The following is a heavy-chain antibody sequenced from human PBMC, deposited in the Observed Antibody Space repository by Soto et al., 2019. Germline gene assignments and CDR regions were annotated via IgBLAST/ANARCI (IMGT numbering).Heavy chain of an antibody. CDR1: GGSISSSNW. D-gene: IGHD5-12*01. CDR2: IYHSGST. CDR3: ARNPHIVATINEDGDNEYYFDY. J-gene: IGHJ4*02. Sequence: SETLSLTCAVSGGSISSSNWWSWVRQPPGKGLEWIGEIYHSGSTNYNPSLKSRVTISVDKSKNQFSLKLSSVTAADTAVYYCARNPHIVATINEDGDNEYYFDYWGQGTLVTVSS. V-gene: IGHV4-4*02.